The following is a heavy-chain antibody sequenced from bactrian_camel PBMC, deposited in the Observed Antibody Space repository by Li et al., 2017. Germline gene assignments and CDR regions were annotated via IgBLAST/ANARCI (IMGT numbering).Heavy chain of an antibody. CDR3: AARTVPYCTDAAREFPY. D-gene: IGHD1*01. CDR1: YWPSSRKC. J-gene: IGHJ4*01. Sequence: HVQLVESGGGSVQVGGSLRLSCKFNYWPSSRKCMAWFRQFPGKEREGVAAITDDGTRTVYTDSVKGRFAIDIVSAKNTAYLHMSSLKTEDTAMYYCAARTVPYCTDAAREFPYWGQGTQVTVS. V-gene: IGHV3S54*01. CDR2: ITDDGTRT.